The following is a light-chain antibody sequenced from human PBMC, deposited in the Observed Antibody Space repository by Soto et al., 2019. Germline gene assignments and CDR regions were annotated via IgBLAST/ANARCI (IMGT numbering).Light chain of an antibody. CDR1: QSVSSSY. J-gene: IGKJ2*01. CDR3: QQYGGSPLYT. Sequence: EIVLTQSPGTLSLSPGERATLSCRASQSVSSSYLAWYQQKPGQAPRLLIYGASSRATGIPDRFSGSGSGKDFTLTISRLEPEDFAVYYCQQYGGSPLYTFGQGTK. CDR2: GAS. V-gene: IGKV3-20*01.